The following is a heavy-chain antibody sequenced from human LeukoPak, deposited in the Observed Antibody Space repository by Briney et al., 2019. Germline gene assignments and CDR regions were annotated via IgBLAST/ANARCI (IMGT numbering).Heavy chain of an antibody. CDR3: AGDDTNLGSAFDI. J-gene: IGHJ3*02. CDR1: GGSISSYY. Sequence: PSETLSLTCTVSGGSISSYYWSWIRQPPGKGLEWIGYIYYSGSTNYNPSLKSRVTISVDTSKNQFSLKLSSVTAADTAVHYCAGDDTNLGSAFDIWGQGTMVTVSS. V-gene: IGHV4-59*01. D-gene: IGHD3-22*01. CDR2: IYYSGST.